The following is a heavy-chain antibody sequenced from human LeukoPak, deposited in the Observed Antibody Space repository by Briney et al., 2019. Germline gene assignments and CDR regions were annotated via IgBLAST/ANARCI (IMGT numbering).Heavy chain of an antibody. CDR1: GFTFSNSA. J-gene: IGHJ4*02. CDR2: IDVGSGNT. D-gene: IGHD2/OR15-2a*01. V-gene: IGHV1-58*01. CDR3: AAGVINEMG. Sequence: SVKVSCKTSGFTFSNSALQWVRQARGQRLEWIGWIDVGSGNTNYAQKSQERVTITRDMSTSTAYMELSSLRSEDTAIYYCAAGVINEMGRGQGTLVTVSS.